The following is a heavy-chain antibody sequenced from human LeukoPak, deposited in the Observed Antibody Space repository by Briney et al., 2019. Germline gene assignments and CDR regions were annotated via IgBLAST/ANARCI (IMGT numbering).Heavy chain of an antibody. CDR2: IYYSGST. V-gene: IGHV4-39*01. CDR3: ARFGERITAFDI. D-gene: IGHD3-16*01. CDR1: GGSISSSSYY. J-gene: IGHJ3*02. Sequence: SETLSLTCTVSGGSISSSSYYWGWIRRPPGKGLEWIGSIYYSGSTYYNPSLKSRVTISVDTSKNQFSLKLSSVTAADTAVYYCARFGERITAFDIWGQGTMVTVSS.